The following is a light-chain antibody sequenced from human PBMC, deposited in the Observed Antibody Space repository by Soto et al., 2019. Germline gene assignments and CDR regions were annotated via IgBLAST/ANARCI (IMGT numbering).Light chain of an antibody. V-gene: IGKV3-20*01. CDR1: QSVSSSY. Sequence: EIVLTQSPGTLSLSPGERATLSCRASQSVSSSYLAWYQQKPGQAPRLLIYGASSRATGIPDWFSGSGSGTDFTLIISRLEPEDFAVYYCQQYGSSPQTFGGGTKVEIK. CDR3: QQYGSSPQT. CDR2: GAS. J-gene: IGKJ4*01.